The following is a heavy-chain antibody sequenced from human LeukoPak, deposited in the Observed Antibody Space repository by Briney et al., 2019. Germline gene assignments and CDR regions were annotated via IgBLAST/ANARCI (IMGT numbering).Heavy chain of an antibody. V-gene: IGHV1-2*02. D-gene: IGHD4-17*01. CDR3: ARPVTTFYSSDAFDI. J-gene: IGHJ3*02. Sequence: ASVKVSCKASGYTFTGYYMHWVRQAPGQGLEWMGWINPNSGGTNYAQKFQGRVTMTRDTSISTAYMELSRLRSDDTAVYYCARPVTTFYSSDAFDIWGQGTMVTVSS. CDR2: INPNSGGT. CDR1: GYTFTGYY.